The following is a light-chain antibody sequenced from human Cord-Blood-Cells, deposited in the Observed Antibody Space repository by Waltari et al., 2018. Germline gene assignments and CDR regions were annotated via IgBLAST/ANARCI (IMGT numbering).Light chain of an antibody. CDR1: QSISSR. CDR3: QQYNSYSWT. V-gene: IGKV1-5*03. Sequence: DIMMTQSPSTLSASVGDRVTITCRASQSISSRLAWYQQKPGKAPKRLIYKASSLESGVPARLSGSGSGTEFTLTISSLQPDGFATYYCQQYNSYSWTFGQGTKVEIK. CDR2: KAS. J-gene: IGKJ1*01.